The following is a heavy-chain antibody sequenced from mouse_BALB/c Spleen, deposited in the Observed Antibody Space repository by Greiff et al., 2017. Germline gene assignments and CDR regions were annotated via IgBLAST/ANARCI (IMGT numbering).Heavy chain of an antibody. CDR2: IYPGSGST. V-gene: IGHV1-77*01. J-gene: IGHJ3*01. Sequence: QVQLQQSGPELVKPGASVKMSCKASGYTFTDYVISWVKQRTGQGLEWIGEIYPGSGSTYYNEKFKGKATLTADKSSNTAYVQLSSLTSEDSAVYFCARLGRAWFAYWGQGTLVTVSA. CDR1: GYTFTDYV. CDR3: ARLGRAWFAY. D-gene: IGHD4-1*01.